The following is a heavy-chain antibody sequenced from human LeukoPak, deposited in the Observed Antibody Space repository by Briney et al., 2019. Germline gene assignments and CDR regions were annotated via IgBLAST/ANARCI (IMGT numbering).Heavy chain of an antibody. D-gene: IGHD4-17*01. Sequence: PGRSLRLSCAASGFTFSSYAMHWVRQAPGKGLEWVAVISYDGSNKYYADSVKGRFTISGDNSKNTLYLQMNSLRAEDTAVYYCARDRTTVTTYYFDYWGQGTLVTVSS. J-gene: IGHJ4*02. V-gene: IGHV3-30*04. CDR3: ARDRTTVTTYYFDY. CDR2: ISYDGSNK. CDR1: GFTFSSYA.